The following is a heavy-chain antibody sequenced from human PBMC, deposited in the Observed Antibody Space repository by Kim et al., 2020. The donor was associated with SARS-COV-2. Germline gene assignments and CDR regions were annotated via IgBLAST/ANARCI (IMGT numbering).Heavy chain of an antibody. J-gene: IGHJ4*02. CDR3: TTVSNGKLDY. Sequence: GGSLRLSCAASGFTIINAWMTWVRQAPGKGLELVGRIRGKADGGTPYYPAPVKGRFTIPRDVSRNTLYLQMNSLKAEDTAVYYCTTVSNGKLDYWGQGTLVTVSS. CDR1: GFTIINAW. CDR2: IRGKADGGTP. V-gene: IGHV3-15*01. D-gene: IGHD1-1*01.